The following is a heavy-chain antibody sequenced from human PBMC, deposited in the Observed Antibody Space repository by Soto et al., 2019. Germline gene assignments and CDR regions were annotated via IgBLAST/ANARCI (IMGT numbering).Heavy chain of an antibody. D-gene: IGHD6-13*01. CDR1: VYTLTSYG. Sequence: SGKVSCKSSVYTLTSYGIHWVRQAPGQRLEWMGWINAANGDTKYSPKFQGRVTITRDTSASTAYMELSRLRSEDTAVYYCVRRHVSATGIDWFDPWGQGTLVTVSS. CDR2: INAANGDT. J-gene: IGHJ5*02. V-gene: IGHV1-3*01. CDR3: VRRHVSATGIDWFDP.